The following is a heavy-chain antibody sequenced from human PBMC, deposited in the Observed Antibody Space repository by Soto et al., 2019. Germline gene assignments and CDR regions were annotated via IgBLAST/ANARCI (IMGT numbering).Heavy chain of an antibody. CDR1: GYALTELS. Sequence: ASVKASCKVSGYALTELSMHWARQPPEKGLEWMGVFDPEDGETIYAQKFQGRVTMTEDTSTETAYMEMSSLRSEDTAVYYCARPEPSSGSWTVYHYGMDVWGQGARVTVSS. D-gene: IGHD6-13*01. V-gene: IGHV1-24*01. CDR3: ARPEPSSGSWTVYHYGMDV. CDR2: FDPEDGET. J-gene: IGHJ6*02.